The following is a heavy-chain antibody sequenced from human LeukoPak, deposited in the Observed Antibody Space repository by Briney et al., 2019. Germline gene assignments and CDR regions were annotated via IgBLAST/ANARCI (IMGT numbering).Heavy chain of an antibody. CDR3: ATELGYSSGQNY. CDR2: INHSGST. D-gene: IGHD6-19*01. V-gene: IGHV4-34*01. CDR1: GGSFSGYY. J-gene: IGHJ4*02. Sequence: PSETLSLTCAVYGGSFSGYYWSWIRQPPGKGLEWIGEINHSGSTNYNPSLKSRVTISVDTSKNRFSLKLSSVTAADTAVYYCATELGYSSGQNYWGQGTLVTVSS.